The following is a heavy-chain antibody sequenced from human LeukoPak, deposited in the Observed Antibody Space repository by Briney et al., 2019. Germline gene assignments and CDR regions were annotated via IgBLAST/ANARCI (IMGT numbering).Heavy chain of an antibody. D-gene: IGHD5-12*01. CDR1: GFTFITYN. J-gene: IGHJ4*02. V-gene: IGHV3-21*01. CDR3: ARLDISAWFSDY. CDR2: IRGSSNYV. Sequence: PGGSLRLSCAASGFTFITYNMIWVRQAPGKGLEWVSSIRGSSNYVHYADSVGGRFTISRDNAKNSLYLRMNSLRAEDTAVYYCARLDISAWFSDYWGQGTLVTVSS.